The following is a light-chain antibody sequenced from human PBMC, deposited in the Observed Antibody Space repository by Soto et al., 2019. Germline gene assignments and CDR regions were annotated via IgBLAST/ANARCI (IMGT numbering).Light chain of an antibody. CDR3: ASYTSSSSYV. V-gene: IGLV2-14*02. CDR2: EGI. Sequence: QSALTQPASVSGSPGQSITISCSGTSSNIGGYNVVSWYQQHPGKAPKVIVYEGIKRPSGVSDRFSGSTSGSTASLTISGLQAEDEADYYCASYTSSSSYVFGTGTKLTVL. J-gene: IGLJ1*01. CDR1: SSNIGGYNV.